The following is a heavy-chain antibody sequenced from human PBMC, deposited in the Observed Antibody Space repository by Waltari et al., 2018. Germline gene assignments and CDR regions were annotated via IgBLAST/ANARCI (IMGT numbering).Heavy chain of an antibody. CDR3: ATDFRVGLVQGVISAFDI. CDR2: FDPEDGET. D-gene: IGHD3-10*01. J-gene: IGHJ3*02. Sequence: QVQLVQSGAEVKKPGASVKVSCKVSGYTLTELSMHWVRQAPGKGLEWMGGFDPEDGETIYAQKFQGRVTMTEDTSTDTAYMELSSLRSEDTAVYYCATDFRVGLVQGVISAFDIWGQGTMVTVSS. V-gene: IGHV1-24*01. CDR1: GYTLTELS.